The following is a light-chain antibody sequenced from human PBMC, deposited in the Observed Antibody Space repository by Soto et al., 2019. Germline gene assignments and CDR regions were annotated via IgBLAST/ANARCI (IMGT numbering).Light chain of an antibody. J-gene: IGLJ1*01. CDR1: SHDVGRYDY. Sequence: QSALTQPASVSGSPGQSITISCTGTSHDVGRYDYVSWYQQHPGKAPKIMIYEVTNRPSGVSHRFSASKSGNTASLTISGLQPEYEADYYCNSYTSSNTLVFGTGTKLTVL. V-gene: IGLV2-14*01. CDR3: NSYTSSNTLV. CDR2: EVT.